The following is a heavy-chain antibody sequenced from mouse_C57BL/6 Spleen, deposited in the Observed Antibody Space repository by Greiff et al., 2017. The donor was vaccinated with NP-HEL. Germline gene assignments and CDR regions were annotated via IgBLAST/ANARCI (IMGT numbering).Heavy chain of an antibody. V-gene: IGHV5-6*01. CDR2: ISSGGSYT. CDR1: GFTFSSYG. D-gene: IGHD4-1*01. CDR3: GRGWDERGDAMDY. Sequence: EVKLQESGGDLVKPGGSLKLSCAASGFTFSSYGMSWVRQTPDKRLEWVATISSGGSYTYYPDSVKGRFTISRDKAKNTQYLQMSSLKSEDTAMYNCGRGWDERGDAMDYWGQGTSVTVSS. J-gene: IGHJ4*01.